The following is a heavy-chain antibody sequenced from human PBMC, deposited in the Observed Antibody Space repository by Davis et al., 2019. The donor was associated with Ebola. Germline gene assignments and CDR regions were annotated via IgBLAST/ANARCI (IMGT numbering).Heavy chain of an antibody. CDR1: GYSFTSYW. V-gene: IGHV5-51*01. CDR3: ARLYGGAYKYQLPQEFDY. Sequence: GESLKISCKGSGYSFTSYWIGWVRQMPGKGLEWMGIIYPGDSDTRYSPSFQGQVTISADKSISTAYLQWSSLKASDTAMYYCARLYGGAYKYQLPQEFDYWGQGTLVTVPS. CDR2: IYPGDSDT. J-gene: IGHJ4*02. D-gene: IGHD2-2*01.